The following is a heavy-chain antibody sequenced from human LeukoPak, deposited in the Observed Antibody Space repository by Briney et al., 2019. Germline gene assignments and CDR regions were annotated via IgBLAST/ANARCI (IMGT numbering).Heavy chain of an antibody. V-gene: IGHV4-59*01. CDR3: ARRVTLVRGVYYNGMDV. J-gene: IGHJ6*02. CDR2: IYYSGST. CDR1: GGSISSYY. D-gene: IGHD3-10*01. Sequence: SETLSLTCTVSGGSISSYYWSWIRQPPGEGLEWIGYIYYSGSTNYNPSLKSRVTISVDTSKNQFSLKLSSVTAADTAVYYCARRVTLVRGVYYNGMDVWGQGTTVTVSS.